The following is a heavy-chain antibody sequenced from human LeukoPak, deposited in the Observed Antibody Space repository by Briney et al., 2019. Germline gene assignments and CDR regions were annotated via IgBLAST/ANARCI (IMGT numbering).Heavy chain of an antibody. CDR2: IYHSGST. V-gene: IGHV4-38-2*02. CDR1: GYSISSGYY. D-gene: IGHD3-16*01. Sequence: SETLSLTCTVSGYSISSGYYWGWIRQPPGKGLEWIGSIYHSGSTYYNPSLKSRVTISVDTSKNQFSLKLSSVTAADTAVYYCATVGGSRYYYYYGMDVWGQGTTVTVSS. J-gene: IGHJ6*02. CDR3: ATVGGSRYYYYYGMDV.